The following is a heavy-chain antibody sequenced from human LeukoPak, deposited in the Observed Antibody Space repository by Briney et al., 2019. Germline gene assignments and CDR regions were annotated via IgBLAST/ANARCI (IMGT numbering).Heavy chain of an antibody. CDR1: GFTFSSYS. J-gene: IGHJ4*02. D-gene: IGHD6-13*01. CDR3: VGGQQLGFDY. CDR2: ISSSSSYI. Sequence: PGGSLRLSCAAAGFTFSSYSMNWVRQAPGKGLEWVSSISSSSSYIYYADSVKGRFTISRGNAKNSLYLQMNSLRAEDTAVYYCVGGQQLGFDYWGQGTLVTVSS. V-gene: IGHV3-21*01.